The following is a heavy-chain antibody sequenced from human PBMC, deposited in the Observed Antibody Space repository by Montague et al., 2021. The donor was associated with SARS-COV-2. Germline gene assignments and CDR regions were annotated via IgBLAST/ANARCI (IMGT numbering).Heavy chain of an antibody. CDR3: ANQLVGLYGMDV. J-gene: IGHJ6*02. V-gene: IGHV3-30*04. CDR2: ISYDGSSK. D-gene: IGHD2-21*01. Sequence: SLRLSCAASGFTFSSYAMHWVRQAPGKGLEWVAVISYDGSSKYYADSVKGRFTISRDNSKNTLYLQMNSLRAEDTAVYYCANQLVGLYGMDVWGQGTTVTVSS. CDR1: GFTFSSYA.